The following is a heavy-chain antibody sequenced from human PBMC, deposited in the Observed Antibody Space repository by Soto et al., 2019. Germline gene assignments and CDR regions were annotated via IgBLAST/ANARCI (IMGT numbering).Heavy chain of an antibody. CDR2: IYYSGST. V-gene: IGHV4-39*01. Sequence: SKALSLTCTVSGGSISSSSYYCGWIRQPPGKGLEWIGSIYYSGSTHYNPSLKSRVTISVDTSKNQFSLKLSSVTAADTAVYYCARHAGYSSGWYYGYFDYWGQGTLVTVSS. D-gene: IGHD6-19*01. CDR1: GGSISSSSYY. CDR3: ARHAGYSSGWYYGYFDY. J-gene: IGHJ4*02.